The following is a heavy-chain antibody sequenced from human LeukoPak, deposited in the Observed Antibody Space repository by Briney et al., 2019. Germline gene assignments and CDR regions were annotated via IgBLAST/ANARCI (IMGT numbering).Heavy chain of an antibody. V-gene: IGHV4-4*02. CDR3: ARRVYTYGLFDY. CDR1: GGSISRGNW. Sequence: SGTLSLTCAVSGGSISRGNWWSWVRQSPGKGLEWIGEIYHSGSTNYNPSLKSRVTLSVDKSKNQFSLKLSSVTAADTAVYYCARRVYTYGLFDYWGQGTLVTVSS. J-gene: IGHJ4*02. D-gene: IGHD5-18*01. CDR2: IYHSGST.